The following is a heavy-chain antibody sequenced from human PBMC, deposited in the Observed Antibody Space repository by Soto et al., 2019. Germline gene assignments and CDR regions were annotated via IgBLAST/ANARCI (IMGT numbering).Heavy chain of an antibody. D-gene: IGHD5-12*01. CDR3: AHRPRGYAYYFAY. CDR1: GFSLSTRGVG. Sequence: QITLKESGPTLVKPTQTLTLTCTFSGFSLSTRGVGVAWIRQPPGKALEWLALIFWDDDKWYSPSLKSRLTITEYTSNNQVVLTMPTMDPVDPATYFCAHRPRGYAYYFAYWGQGTLVTVSS. CDR2: IFWDDDK. J-gene: IGHJ4*02. V-gene: IGHV2-5*02.